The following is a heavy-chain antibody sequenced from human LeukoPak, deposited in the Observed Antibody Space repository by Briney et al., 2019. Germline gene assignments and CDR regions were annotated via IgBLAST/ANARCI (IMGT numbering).Heavy chain of an antibody. CDR2: IHTSGSI. Sequence: SETLSLTCTVSGGSISGYYWSWIRQPPGKGLEWIGYIHTSGSINYYPSLKSRVTMSVDTSKNQFSLRLSSVTAADTAVYYCATQGLWDRGGHSWFDPWGQGTLVTVSS. CDR1: GGSISGYY. J-gene: IGHJ5*02. CDR3: ATQGLWDRGGHSWFDP. D-gene: IGHD2-15*01. V-gene: IGHV4-4*09.